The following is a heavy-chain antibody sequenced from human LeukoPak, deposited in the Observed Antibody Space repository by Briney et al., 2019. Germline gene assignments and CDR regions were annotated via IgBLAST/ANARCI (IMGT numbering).Heavy chain of an antibody. CDR3: ARSDSSGYRRGSYFDY. CDR1: GGSISSGGYY. Sequence: PSETPSLTCTVSGGSISSGGYYWSWIRQHPGTGLEWIGYIYYSGSTYYNPSLKSRVTISVDTSKNQFSLKLSSVTAADTAVYYCARSDSSGYRRGSYFDYWGQGTLVTVSS. J-gene: IGHJ4*02. CDR2: IYYSGST. V-gene: IGHV4-31*03. D-gene: IGHD3-22*01.